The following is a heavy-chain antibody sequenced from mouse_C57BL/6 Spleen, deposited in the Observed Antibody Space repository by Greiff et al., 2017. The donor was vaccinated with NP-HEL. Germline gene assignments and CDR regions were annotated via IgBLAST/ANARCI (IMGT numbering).Heavy chain of an antibody. Sequence: QVQLQQPGAELVKPGASVKLSCKASGYTFTSYWMHWVKQRPGRGLEWIGRIDPNSGGTKYNEKFKSKATLTVDKPSSTAYMQLSSLTSEDSAVYYCARPGLITTVVAYYAMDYWGQGTSVTVSS. CDR2: IDPNSGGT. J-gene: IGHJ4*01. CDR1: GYTFTSYW. D-gene: IGHD1-1*01. CDR3: ARPGLITTVVAYYAMDY. V-gene: IGHV1-72*01.